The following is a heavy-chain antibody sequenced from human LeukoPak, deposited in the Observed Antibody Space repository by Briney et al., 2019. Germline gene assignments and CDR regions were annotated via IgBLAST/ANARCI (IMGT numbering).Heavy chain of an antibody. CDR3: ARDNPMVYATYDH. V-gene: IGHV3-23*01. J-gene: IGHJ4*02. D-gene: IGHD2-8*01. Sequence: GGSLRLSCAASGFTFSSYAMSWVRQAPGKGLEWVSAISGSGGSTYYADSVKGRFTISRDNSKNTLYLQMNSLRADDTAVYYCARDNPMVYATYDHWGQGTLVTVSS. CDR1: GFTFSSYA. CDR2: ISGSGGST.